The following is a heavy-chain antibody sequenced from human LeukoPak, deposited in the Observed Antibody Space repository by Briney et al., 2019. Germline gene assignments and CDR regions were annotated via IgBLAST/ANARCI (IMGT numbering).Heavy chain of an antibody. CDR3: ATDQVRGDGSSGSFDS. CDR2: KWDDGKNI. CDR1: GFTFSSFG. V-gene: IGHV3-30*02. J-gene: IGHJ4*02. Sequence: GGSLRLSCAASGFTFSSFGFHWVRQAPGNGLEWVAYKWDDGKNIRYAESVKGRFTISRDNSKNTVFLQMNSLRAEDTAMYYCATDQVRGDGSSGSFDSWGLGTLVTVSS. D-gene: IGHD5-12*01.